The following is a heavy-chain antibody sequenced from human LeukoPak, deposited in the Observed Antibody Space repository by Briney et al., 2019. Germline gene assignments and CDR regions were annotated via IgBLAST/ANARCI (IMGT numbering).Heavy chain of an antibody. V-gene: IGHV3-23*01. Sequence: GGSLRLSCAASGFTFSDYSMRWVRQAPGKGLEWVSSISGTGDVSKYADSVKGRFTISRDNSKNTLYLQVNSLRAEETAVYYCAKAFVPYYYGMDVWGQGTRSPSP. CDR3: AKAFVPYYYGMDV. CDR2: ISGTGDVS. D-gene: IGHD2/OR15-2a*01. CDR1: GFTFSDYS. J-gene: IGHJ6*02.